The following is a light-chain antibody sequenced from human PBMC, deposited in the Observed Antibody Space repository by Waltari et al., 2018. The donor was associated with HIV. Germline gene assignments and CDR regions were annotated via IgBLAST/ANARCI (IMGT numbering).Light chain of an antibody. Sequence: QSLLAQPPSASGTPGQSATTPCSGSTSNIRSNTLTSYQHLPGTAHKLHIYTNNQRPSGVPDRFSGSKSGTAASLAISGLQSEDEADDYCAAWDDSLNGVVFGGGTKLTVL. CDR1: TSNIRSNT. CDR2: TNN. V-gene: IGLV1-44*01. CDR3: AAWDDSLNGVV. J-gene: IGLJ2*01.